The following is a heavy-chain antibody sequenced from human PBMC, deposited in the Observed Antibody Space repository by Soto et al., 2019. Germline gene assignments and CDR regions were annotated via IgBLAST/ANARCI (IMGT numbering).Heavy chain of an antibody. J-gene: IGHJ4*02. Sequence: SETLSVISTVSGGSITTYYLSWIRQPAGKGLEWIVRIYSRGSTNYNPSLRSRVTVSVDMSKNQFPLNLSSVTAADTAVYYCARGPGGFGEFSLDYWGQGTLVTVSS. V-gene: IGHV4-4*07. D-gene: IGHD3-10*01. CDR1: GGSITTYY. CDR3: ARGPGGFGEFSLDY. CDR2: IYSRGST.